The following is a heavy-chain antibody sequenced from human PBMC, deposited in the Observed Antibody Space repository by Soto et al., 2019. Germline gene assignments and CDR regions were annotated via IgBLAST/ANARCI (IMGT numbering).Heavy chain of an antibody. CDR2: INHSGST. CDR1: GGSFSGYY. V-gene: IGHV4-34*01. Sequence: SETLSLTCAVYGGSFSGYYWSWIRQPPGKGLEWIGEINHSGSTNYNPSLKSRVTISVDTSKNQFSLKLSSVTAADTAVYYCARGGDYYGSGSYYNGYYYYGMDVWGQGTTVT. J-gene: IGHJ6*02. CDR3: ARGGDYYGSGSYYNGYYYYGMDV. D-gene: IGHD3-10*01.